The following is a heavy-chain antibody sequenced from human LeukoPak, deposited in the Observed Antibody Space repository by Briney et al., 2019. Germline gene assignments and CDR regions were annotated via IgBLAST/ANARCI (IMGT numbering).Heavy chain of an antibody. Sequence: PSETLSLTCAVSTDSTTSNRWSWVRQPPGKGLEWIGEVHKSGSTNYYPSLQSRVTISIDKSKNQIALELTSVTAAGTAVYYCARDIVGAPTPGAYWGQGILVTVSS. D-gene: IGHD1-26*01. CDR3: ARDIVGAPTPGAY. V-gene: IGHV4-4*02. CDR2: VHKSGST. CDR1: TDSTTSNR. J-gene: IGHJ4*02.